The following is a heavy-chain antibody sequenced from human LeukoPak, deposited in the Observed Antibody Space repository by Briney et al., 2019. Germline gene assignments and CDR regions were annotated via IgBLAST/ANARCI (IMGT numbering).Heavy chain of an antibody. V-gene: IGHV1-69*01. J-gene: IGHJ4*02. CDR2: IIPIFGTA. Sequence: GSSVKVSCKASGGTFRDYMFTWVRQAPGQGLEWMGGIIPIFGTANYVQKFQGRVTITADESTSTVFMELSSLRSEDTGVYYCARSNDILTGYYGRHWGQGTLVTVSP. CDR1: GGTFRDYM. D-gene: IGHD3-9*01. CDR3: ARSNDILTGYYGRH.